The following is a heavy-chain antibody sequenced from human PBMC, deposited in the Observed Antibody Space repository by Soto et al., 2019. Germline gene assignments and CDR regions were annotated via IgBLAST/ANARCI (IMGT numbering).Heavy chain of an antibody. J-gene: IGHJ5*02. V-gene: IGHV1-18*01. CDR2: ISPYNGMT. Sequence: QVQLVQSGAEVKKPGASVKVSCKTSGYTFTSYGISWVRQAPGQGLEWMGWISPYNGMTNYAQKVQGRVTMTTDTSTSTAYMELRSLRSDDTAVYYCARDYSSGWSTNFWGKGENWFDPWGQGTLVTVSS. CDR1: GYTFTSYG. CDR3: ARDYSSGWSTNFWGKGENWFDP. D-gene: IGHD6-19*01.